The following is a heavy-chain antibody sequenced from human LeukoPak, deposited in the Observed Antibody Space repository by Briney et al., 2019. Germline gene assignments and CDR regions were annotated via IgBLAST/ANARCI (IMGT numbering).Heavy chain of an antibody. CDR1: GGSLSSYS. CDR2: IYNRGST. CDR3: ARRMLEARQSSAANWFDT. D-gene: IGHD3-16*01. J-gene: IGHJ5*02. V-gene: IGHV4-59*01. Sequence: PETLSLTCTVSGGSLSSYSWSWVRHPPGKGLEWIGRIYNRGSTVYNPYLPSRISISLDTSNNHFSLHLTSVTAADTAVYYCARRMLEARQSSAANWFDTWGQGTLVTVSS.